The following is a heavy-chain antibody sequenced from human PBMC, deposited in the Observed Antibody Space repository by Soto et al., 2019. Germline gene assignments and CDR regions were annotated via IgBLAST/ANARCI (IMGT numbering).Heavy chain of an antibody. CDR3: ARDLGMIVVVPHGAFDI. V-gene: IGHV1-46*01. CDR1: GYTFTSYY. D-gene: IGHD3-22*01. J-gene: IGHJ3*02. CDR2: INPSGGST. Sequence: ASVKVSCKASGYTFTSYYMHWVRQAPGQGLEWMGIINPSGGSTSCAQKFQGRVTMTRDTSTSTVYMELSSLRSEDTAVYYCARDLGMIVVVPHGAFDIWGQGTMVTVS.